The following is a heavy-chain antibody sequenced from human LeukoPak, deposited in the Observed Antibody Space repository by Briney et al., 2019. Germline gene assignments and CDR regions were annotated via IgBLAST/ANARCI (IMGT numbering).Heavy chain of an antibody. CDR1: GFTFSSYG. CDR3: AKDSLRYCSGGSCYPDY. Sequence: PGGSLRLSCAASGFTFSSYGMHWVRQAPGKGLEWVAVISYDGSNKYYADSVKGRFTISRDNSKNTLYLQMNSLRAEDTAVYYCAKDSLRYCSGGSCYPDYWGQGTLVTVSS. D-gene: IGHD2-15*01. V-gene: IGHV3-30*18. CDR2: ISYDGSNK. J-gene: IGHJ4*02.